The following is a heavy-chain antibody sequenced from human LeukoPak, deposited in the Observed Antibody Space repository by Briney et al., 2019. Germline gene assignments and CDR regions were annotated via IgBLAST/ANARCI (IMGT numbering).Heavy chain of an antibody. D-gene: IGHD5-18*01. CDR3: ARYGQTAMVDY. Sequence: LETLSLTCTVSGGSISSSSYYWGWIRQPPGKGLEWIGSIYYSGSTYYNPSLKSRVTISVDTSKNQFSLKLSSVTAADTAVYYCARYGQTAMVDYWGQGTLVTVSS. CDR2: IYYSGST. V-gene: IGHV4-39*01. CDR1: GGSISSSSYY. J-gene: IGHJ4*02.